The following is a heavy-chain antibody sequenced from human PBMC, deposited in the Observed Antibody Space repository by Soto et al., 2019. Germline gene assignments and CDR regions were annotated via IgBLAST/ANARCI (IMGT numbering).Heavy chain of an antibody. CDR3: AREGYDSSGYYLDY. D-gene: IGHD3-22*01. CDR2: IYYSGST. Sequence: QVQLQESGPGLVKPSETLSLTCTVSGGSISSYYWSWIRQPPGKGLEWIGYIYYSGSTNNNPSLKSRVTISVDTSKNQFSLKLSSVTAADTAVYYCAREGYDSSGYYLDYWGQGTLVTVSS. CDR1: GGSISSYY. J-gene: IGHJ4*02. V-gene: IGHV4-59*01.